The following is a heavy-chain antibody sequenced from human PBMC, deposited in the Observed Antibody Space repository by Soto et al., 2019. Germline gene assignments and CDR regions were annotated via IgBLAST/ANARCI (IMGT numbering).Heavy chain of an antibody. CDR1: GFIYSIYA. Sequence: EVQLLESGGGLVQPGGYLRLSCTASGFIYSIYAMAWVRQAPGKGLEWVAALSGSGGETYYADSVKGRFTISRDNSKNTVYLHMTNLRADDTAVYYCAKEIAVAVATPPEYWGQGALVTVSS. J-gene: IGHJ4*02. D-gene: IGHD5-12*01. CDR3: AKEIAVAVATPPEY. V-gene: IGHV3-23*01. CDR2: LSGSGGET.